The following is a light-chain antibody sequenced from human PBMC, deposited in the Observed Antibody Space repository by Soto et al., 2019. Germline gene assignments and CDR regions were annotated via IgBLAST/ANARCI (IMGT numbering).Light chain of an antibody. Sequence: DIQMTQSPSSLSASVRDRVTITCRASQGISNYLAWYQQKPGKVPKLLIYAASTLQSGVPSRFSGSGSGTDFTLTISRLQPEDVAMYYCQKYDRAPWTFGQGTKVEIK. CDR3: QKYDRAPWT. CDR1: QGISNY. V-gene: IGKV1-27*01. CDR2: AAS. J-gene: IGKJ1*01.